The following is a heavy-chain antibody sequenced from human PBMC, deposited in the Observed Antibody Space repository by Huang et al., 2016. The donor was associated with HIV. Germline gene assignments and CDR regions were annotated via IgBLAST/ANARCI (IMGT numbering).Heavy chain of an antibody. Sequence: QVQLVESGGGLVQPGRSLRLSCAASGFPFTNYAIHWVRQAPGKGVEVVEFISYDGRNKFYADSVKGRFTISRDNSKSTLYLLMNSLRVDDTALYYCARSAVPGDGDWFDPWGQGTLVTVSS. D-gene: IGHD6-19*01. CDR1: GFPFTNYA. V-gene: IGHV3-30*04. CDR3: ARSAVPGDGDWFDP. J-gene: IGHJ5*02. CDR2: ISYDGRNK.